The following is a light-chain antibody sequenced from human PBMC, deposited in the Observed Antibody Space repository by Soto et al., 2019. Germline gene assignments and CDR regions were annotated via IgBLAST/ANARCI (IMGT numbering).Light chain of an antibody. CDR2: EVS. CDR1: SSDVGGYNY. CDR3: CSYTSSRDYV. V-gene: IGLV2-14*01. J-gene: IGLJ1*01. Sequence: QSVLTQTASVSGSPGQSITISCTETSSDVGGYNYVSWYQQHPGKAPKLMIYEVSNRPSGVSNRFSGSKSGNTASLTISGLQAEDEADYYCCSYTSSRDYVFGIGTKLTVL.